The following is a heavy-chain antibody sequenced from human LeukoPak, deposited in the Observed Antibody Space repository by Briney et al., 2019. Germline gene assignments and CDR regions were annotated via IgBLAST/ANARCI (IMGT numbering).Heavy chain of an antibody. CDR1: GFSVSSNF. D-gene: IGHD3-3*01. Sequence: GGSLRLSCAASGFSVSSNFMSWVRQAPGKGLEWVSIVYSGGSTYYTDSVKGRFTISRDNSKNTLYLQMNSLRAEDTAVYYCARGSRHYDFWSGYYTGDAFDIWGQGTMVTVSS. CDR2: VYSGGST. CDR3: ARGSRHYDFWSGYYTGDAFDI. V-gene: IGHV3-53*01. J-gene: IGHJ3*02.